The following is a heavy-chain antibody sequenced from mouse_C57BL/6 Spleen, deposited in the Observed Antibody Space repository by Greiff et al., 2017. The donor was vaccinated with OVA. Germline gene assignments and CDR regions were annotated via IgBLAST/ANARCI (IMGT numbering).Heavy chain of an antibody. Sequence: EVMLVESGGGLVQPGGSLSLSCAASGFTFTDYYMSWVRQPPGKALEWLGFIRNKANGHTTAYSASVKGRFTISIDNSQSSLYLQMNALRAEDRATYYCARGGYDGYFDYWGQGTTLTVSS. CDR2: IRNKANGHTT. CDR1: GFTFTDYY. D-gene: IGHD2-2*01. V-gene: IGHV7-3*01. CDR3: ARGGYDGYFDY. J-gene: IGHJ2*01.